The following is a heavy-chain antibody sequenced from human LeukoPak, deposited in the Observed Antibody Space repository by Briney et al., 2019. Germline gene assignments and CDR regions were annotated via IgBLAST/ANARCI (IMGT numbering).Heavy chain of an antibody. CDR2: IYYSGST. Sequence: SEILSLTCTVSGGSISGYYWSWIRQPPGKGLEWIGYIYYSGSTNYNPSLKSRVTISVDTSKNQFSLKMRSVTAADTAVYYCARGYGSSSWYDYWGQGTLVTVSS. D-gene: IGHD6-13*01. V-gene: IGHV4-59*08. CDR1: GGSISGYY. CDR3: ARGYGSSSWYDY. J-gene: IGHJ4*02.